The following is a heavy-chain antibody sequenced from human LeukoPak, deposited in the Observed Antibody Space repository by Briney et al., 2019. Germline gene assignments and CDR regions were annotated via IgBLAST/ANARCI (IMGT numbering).Heavy chain of an antibody. D-gene: IGHD3-10*01. CDR2: ISSSSSYI. J-gene: IGHJ4*02. Sequence: PGGSLRLSCAASGFTFSSYSMNWVRQAPGKGLEWVSSISSSSSYIYYADSVKGRFTISRDNSKNTLYLQMNSLRAEDTAVYYCAKDRGNPGLNFCFDYWGQGTLVTVSS. CDR3: AKDRGNPGLNFCFDY. V-gene: IGHV3-21*01. CDR1: GFTFSSYS.